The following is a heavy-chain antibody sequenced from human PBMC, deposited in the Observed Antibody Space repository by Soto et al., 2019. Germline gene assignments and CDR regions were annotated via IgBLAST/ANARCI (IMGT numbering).Heavy chain of an antibody. Sequence: QLQLQESGPGLVKPSETLSLTCTVSGGSISSSSYYWGWIRQPPGKGLEWIGSIYYSGSTYYNPSLKSRVTLSVDTSKNQVSLTLSYVTAADTAVYYCARQWVGVTAIARYFDLWGRGTLVTVSS. CDR1: GGSISSSSYY. D-gene: IGHD2-21*02. CDR2: IYYSGST. CDR3: ARQWVGVTAIARYFDL. V-gene: IGHV4-39*01. J-gene: IGHJ2*01.